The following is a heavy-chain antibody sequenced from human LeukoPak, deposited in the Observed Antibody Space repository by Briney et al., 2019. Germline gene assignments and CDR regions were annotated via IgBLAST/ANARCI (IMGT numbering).Heavy chain of an antibody. J-gene: IGHJ4*02. D-gene: IGHD3-22*01. CDR1: GFTVSNNY. V-gene: IGHV3-53*01. Sequence: GGSLRLSCAASGFTVSNNYMSWVRQAPGKGLEWVSVIYSGGRTNYADSVKGRFTISRDNSKNTLYLQMSSLRAEDTAVYYCVVDLYYYDSSGSATSPYWGQGTLVTVSS. CDR2: IYSGGRT. CDR3: VVDLYYYDSSGSATSPY.